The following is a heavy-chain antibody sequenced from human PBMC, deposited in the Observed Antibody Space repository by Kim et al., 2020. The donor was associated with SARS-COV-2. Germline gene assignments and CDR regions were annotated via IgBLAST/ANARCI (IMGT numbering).Heavy chain of an antibody. CDR2: ISYDGSNK. CDR3: ARAGLTEWLSLGLFDY. D-gene: IGHD3-3*01. Sequence: GGSLRLSCAASGFTFSSYAMHWVRQAPGKGLEWVAVISYDGSNKYYADSVKGRFTISRDNSKNTLYLQMNSLRAEDTAVYYCARAGLTEWLSLGLFDYWGQGTLVTVSS. V-gene: IGHV3-30*04. CDR1: GFTFSSYA. J-gene: IGHJ4*02.